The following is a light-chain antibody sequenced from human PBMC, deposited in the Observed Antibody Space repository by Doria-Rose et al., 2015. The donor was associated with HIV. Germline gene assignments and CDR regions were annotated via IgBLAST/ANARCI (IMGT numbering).Light chain of an antibody. J-gene: IGKJ2*01. V-gene: IGKV3-15*01. Sequence: ETVMTQSPATLSVSPGERATLSCRASQGIGSDLAWYQQKPGQAPRLLIYRASIRATGIPPRFTGGCSGTEFTLTISSLQSEYFAVYICQQYSQWPPYTFGQGTKLEVK. CDR3: QQYSQWPPYT. CDR2: RAS. CDR1: QGIGSD.